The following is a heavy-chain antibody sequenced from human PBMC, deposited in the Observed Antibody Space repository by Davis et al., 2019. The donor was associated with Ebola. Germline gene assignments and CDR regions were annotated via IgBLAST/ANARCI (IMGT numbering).Heavy chain of an antibody. CDR1: GFTFSTYS. CDR2: ISSSSSYI. D-gene: IGHD3-16*01. CDR3: ARDKLGLNGMDV. V-gene: IGHV3-21*04. J-gene: IGHJ6*04. Sequence: GGSLRLSCAASGFTFSTYSMSWVRQAPGKGLEWVSSISSSSSYIYYADSVKGRFTISRDNAKNSLYLQMNNLRAEDTAVYYCARDKLGLNGMDVWGKGTTVTVSS.